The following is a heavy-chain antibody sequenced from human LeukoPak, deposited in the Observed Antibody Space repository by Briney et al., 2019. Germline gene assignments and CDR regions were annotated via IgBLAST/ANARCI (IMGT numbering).Heavy chain of an antibody. Sequence: PGGSLRLSCAASGFTFTTYWMHWVRQAPGKGLVWVSHINSDGSITSYADSVKGRFTISRDNAENTLYLQMNSLRVEDTAVYYCARAEDCSSTSCPRAFDIWGQGQWSPSLQ. V-gene: IGHV3-74*01. CDR3: ARAEDCSSTSCPRAFDI. D-gene: IGHD2-2*01. CDR2: INSDGSIT. CDR1: GFTFTTYW. J-gene: IGHJ3*02.